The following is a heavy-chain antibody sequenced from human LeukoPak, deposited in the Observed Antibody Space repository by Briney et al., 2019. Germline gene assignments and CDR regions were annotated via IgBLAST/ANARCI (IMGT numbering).Heavy chain of an antibody. J-gene: IGHJ4*02. Sequence: GASVKVSCKASGYTFTSYGISWVRQAPGQGLEWMGGIIPIFGTANYAQKFQGRVTITADESTSTAYMELSSLRSEDTAVYYCARGAEYYDFWSGPFDYWGQGTLVTVSS. D-gene: IGHD3-3*01. CDR2: IIPIFGTA. CDR1: GYTFTSYG. V-gene: IGHV1-69*13. CDR3: ARGAEYYDFWSGPFDY.